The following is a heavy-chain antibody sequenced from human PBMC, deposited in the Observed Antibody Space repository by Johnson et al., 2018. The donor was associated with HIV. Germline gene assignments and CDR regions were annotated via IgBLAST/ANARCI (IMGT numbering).Heavy chain of an antibody. V-gene: IGHV3-9*01. CDR1: GFTLNDYA. CDR2: IRWNRGSI. Sequence: LLVESGGGSEQPGRSLRLSCAASGFTLNDYAIPWVRQAPGKGLEWVSGIRWNRGSISYEASVKGRFTLSRDYAKNSLYLQMNSLRAEDTALYYCAKGGGQQLAHAFDIWGQGTMVTVSS. CDR3: AKGGGQQLAHAFDI. J-gene: IGHJ3*02. D-gene: IGHD6-13*01.